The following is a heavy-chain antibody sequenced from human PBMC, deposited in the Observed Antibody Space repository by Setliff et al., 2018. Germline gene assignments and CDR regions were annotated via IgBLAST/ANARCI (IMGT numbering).Heavy chain of an antibody. Sequence: SETLSLTCTVSGGSIDSGDYYWNWIRQPPGKGLEWIGYIYFSGSTYYNPSLNSRVTMSVDTSKNQFSRMLTSVTAADTAVYYCARRGGSIIYREFFDYWGQGALVTVSS. CDR1: GGSIDSGDYY. J-gene: IGHJ4*02. V-gene: IGHV4-30-4*08. D-gene: IGHD3-10*01. CDR3: ARRGGSIIYREFFDY. CDR2: IYFSGST.